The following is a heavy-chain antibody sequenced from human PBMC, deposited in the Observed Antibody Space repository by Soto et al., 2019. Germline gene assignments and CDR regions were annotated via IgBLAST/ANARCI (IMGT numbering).Heavy chain of an antibody. CDR2: ISGSGGNT. CDR1: GFTFSSYA. J-gene: IGHJ4*02. CDR3: AKSSAMSRNYYFDY. D-gene: IGHD5-18*01. Sequence: PGGSLRLSCAASGFTFSSYAMSWVRQTPGKGLEWVSTISGSGGNTYYADSVKGRFTISRDNSKNTLYLQVNSLRAEDTAVYYCAKSSAMSRNYYFDYWAQGTLVNVSS. V-gene: IGHV3-23*01.